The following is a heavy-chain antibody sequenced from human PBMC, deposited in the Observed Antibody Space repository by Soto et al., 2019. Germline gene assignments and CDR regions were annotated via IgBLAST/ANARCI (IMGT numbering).Heavy chain of an antibody. CDR3: ARAPPGFGELFYYYYYMDV. D-gene: IGHD3-10*01. V-gene: IGHV4-59*08. CDR1: GGSISSYY. CDR2: IYYSGST. J-gene: IGHJ6*03. Sequence: SETLSLTCTVSGGSISSYYWSWIRQPPGKGLEWIGYIYYSGSTNYNPSLKSRVTISVDTSKNQFSLKLSSVTAADTAVYYCARAPPGFGELFYYYYYMDVWGKGTTVTVSS.